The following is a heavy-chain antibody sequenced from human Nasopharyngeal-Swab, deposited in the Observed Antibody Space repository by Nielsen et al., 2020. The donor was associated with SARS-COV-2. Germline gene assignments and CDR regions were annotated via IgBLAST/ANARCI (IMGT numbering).Heavy chain of an antibody. D-gene: IGHD3-3*01. Sequence: RECTWKGPEGIGYIYYSGSTNYNPSLKSRVTISVDTSKNQFSLKLSSVTAADTAVYYCARGGAEYYDFWSGYYVFDYWGQGTLVTVSS. CDR3: ARGGAEYYDFWSGYYVFDY. J-gene: IGHJ4*02. CDR2: IYYSGST. V-gene: IGHV4-59*01.